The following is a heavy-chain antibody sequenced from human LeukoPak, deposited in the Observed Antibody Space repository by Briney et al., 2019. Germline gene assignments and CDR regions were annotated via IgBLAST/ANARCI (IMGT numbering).Heavy chain of an antibody. V-gene: IGHV4-39*07. D-gene: IGHD6-19*01. CDR1: GDSISSSGNF. CDR2: IYYSEIT. Sequence: SETLSLPCTVTGDSISSSGNFWAWIRQPPGKGLEWIGNIYYSEITYSNPSLKSRLTISVDTSKNQFSLSLSSVTAADTAVYYCARTVLAVAGTELGWFDPWGPGTLVTVSS. CDR3: ARTVLAVAGTELGWFDP. J-gene: IGHJ5*02.